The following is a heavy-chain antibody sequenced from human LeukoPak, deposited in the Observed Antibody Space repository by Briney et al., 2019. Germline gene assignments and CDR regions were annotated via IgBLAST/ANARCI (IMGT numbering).Heavy chain of an antibody. D-gene: IGHD3-10*01. CDR1: GFTFDDYA. V-gene: IGHV3-43D*03. Sequence: GGSLRLSCAASGFTFDDYAMHWVRQAPGKGLEWVSLISWDGGSTYYANSVKGRFTISRDNSKNSLYLQMNSLRAEDTALYYCAKDAPVRAHYYYYMDVWGKGTTVTVSS. CDR2: ISWDGGST. J-gene: IGHJ6*03. CDR3: AKDAPVRAHYYYYMDV.